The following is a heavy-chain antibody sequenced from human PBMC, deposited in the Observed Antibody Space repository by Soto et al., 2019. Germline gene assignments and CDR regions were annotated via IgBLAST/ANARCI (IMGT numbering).Heavy chain of an antibody. CDR1: GYTFTTYG. J-gene: IGHJ4*02. Sequence: ASVKVSCKASGYTFTTYGISWVRQAPGQGLEWMGWISTYNGNTNYAQKLQGGVIMTTDTSTSTSYMELRSLRSDDTAVYYCAREYCSTTRCYGGDYWGQGTLVTVS. D-gene: IGHD2-2*01. CDR3: AREYCSTTRCYGGDY. CDR2: ISTYNGNT. V-gene: IGHV1-18*01.